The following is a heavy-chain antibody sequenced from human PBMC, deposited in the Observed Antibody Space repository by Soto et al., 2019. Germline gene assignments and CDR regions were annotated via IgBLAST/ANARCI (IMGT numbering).Heavy chain of an antibody. J-gene: IGHJ3*02. CDR3: ARGAIDSRAFDI. CDR1: GGSSSSGDYF. V-gene: IGHV4-31*03. Sequence: SETLSLTCTVSGGSSSSGDYFWSWMRQHPGKGLEWIGYIYYSGSTYYNPSLKSRVTMSVDTSKSQFSLNLSSVTAADTAVYYCARGAIDSRAFDIWGQGTMVT. CDR2: IYYSGST.